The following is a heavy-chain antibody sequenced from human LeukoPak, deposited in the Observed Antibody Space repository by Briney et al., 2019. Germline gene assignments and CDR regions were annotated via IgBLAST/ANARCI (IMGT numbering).Heavy chain of an antibody. J-gene: IGHJ4*02. V-gene: IGHV4-59*01. CDR3: ARNGPHYYDGSGYLDY. Sequence: SETLSLTCTVSGASISSCYWTWIRQPPGKGLEWIGNNDYSGGSNYNPSLKSRVTISVDTSKNQFSLRLNSVTAADTAVYYCARNGPHYYDGSGYLDYWGQGALVTVSS. CDR1: GASISSCY. D-gene: IGHD3-22*01. CDR2: NDYSGGS.